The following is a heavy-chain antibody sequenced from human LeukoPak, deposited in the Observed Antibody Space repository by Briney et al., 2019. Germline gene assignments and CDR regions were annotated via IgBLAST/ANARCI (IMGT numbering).Heavy chain of an antibody. CDR1: GFTFSSYA. V-gene: IGHV3-64*01. J-gene: IGHJ4*02. D-gene: IGHD5-24*01. CDR3: ARDTDEAGFDY. Sequence: GGSLRLSCAASGFTFSSYAMHWVRQALGKGLEYVSAISSNGGSTYYANSVKGRFTISRDNSKNTLYLQMGSLRAEDMAVYYCARDTDEAGFDYWGQGTLVTVSS. CDR2: ISSNGGST.